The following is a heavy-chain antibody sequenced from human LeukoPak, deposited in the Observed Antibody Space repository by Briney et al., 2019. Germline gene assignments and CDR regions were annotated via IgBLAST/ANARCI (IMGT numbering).Heavy chain of an antibody. V-gene: IGHV1-2*02. D-gene: IGHD3-10*01. J-gene: IGHJ5*02. CDR2: INPNSGGT. CDR3: AREPHYSGNWFDP. CDR1: GYTFTGYY. Sequence: ASVKVSCKASGYTFTGYYMHWVRQAPGQGLEWMGWINPNSGGTNYAQKFQGRVTMTRDTSISTAYMELSRLTSDDTAVYYCAREPHYSGNWFDPWGQGTLVTVSS.